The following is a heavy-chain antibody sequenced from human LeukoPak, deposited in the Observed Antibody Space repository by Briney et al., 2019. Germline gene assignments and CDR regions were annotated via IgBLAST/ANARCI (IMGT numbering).Heavy chain of an antibody. V-gene: IGHV1-46*01. CDR1: GYSFSNYH. Sequence: GASVKLSCKTSGYSFSNYHVHRVRQAPGQGLEWVGIMAPRDDGATYAQKFQGRVTMTRDTSTSTLYMDLSSLRPEDTAVYYCAREVRTGIGATDYWGQGTLVTVSS. CDR3: AREVRTGIGATDY. CDR2: MAPRDDGA. J-gene: IGHJ4*02. D-gene: IGHD1-26*01.